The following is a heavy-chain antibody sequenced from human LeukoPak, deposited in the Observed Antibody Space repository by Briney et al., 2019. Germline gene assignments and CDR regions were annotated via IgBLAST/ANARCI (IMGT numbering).Heavy chain of an antibody. J-gene: IGHJ4*02. CDR2: ISSSSSYI. D-gene: IGHD3-3*01. CDR1: GFTFSSHS. Sequence: GGSLRLSCAASGFTFSSHSMNWVRQAPGKGLEWVSSISSSSSYIYYADSVKGRFTISRDNAKNSLYLQMNSLRAEDTAVYYCARETDFWSGYYRSHYFDYWGQGTLVTVSS. V-gene: IGHV3-21*01. CDR3: ARETDFWSGYYRSHYFDY.